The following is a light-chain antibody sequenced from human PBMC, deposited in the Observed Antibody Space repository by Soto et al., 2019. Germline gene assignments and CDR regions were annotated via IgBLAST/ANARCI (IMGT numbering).Light chain of an antibody. CDR1: QSIHPS. Sequence: ETELTQSPATLSLSPGERATLSCRASQSIHPSLAWYQQKPGQPPRLVAYDSTLRANGVPDRFGGSRSGTEFTLTINNLEPEDFAVYYCQQRNVWPPITFGQGTRLENK. CDR3: QQRNVWPPIT. CDR2: DST. J-gene: IGKJ5*01. V-gene: IGKV3-11*01.